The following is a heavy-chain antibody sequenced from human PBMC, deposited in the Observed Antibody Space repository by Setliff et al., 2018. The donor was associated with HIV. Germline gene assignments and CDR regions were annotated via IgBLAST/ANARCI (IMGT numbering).Heavy chain of an antibody. CDR1: GGSISSSNYY. Sequence: SETLSLTCTVSGGSISSSNYYWGWLRQPPGKGLEWIGNILYNEITFYNPSLKSRVTMSVDTSKDQISLKLTSVTAADTAVYYCTIPASSLAPNWGRGTQVTVSS. CDR3: TIPASSLAPN. V-gene: IGHV4-39*01. CDR2: ILYNEIT. J-gene: IGHJ4*02.